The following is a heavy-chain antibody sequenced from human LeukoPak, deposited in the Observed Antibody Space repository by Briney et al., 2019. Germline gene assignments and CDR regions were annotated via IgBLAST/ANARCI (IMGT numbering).Heavy chain of an antibody. J-gene: IGHJ5*02. V-gene: IGHV3-23*01. CDR3: SKDDGVGGSKNWFDP. Sequence: GGSLRLSCAASGFNFNRYGMRWVRQAPGKGLEWVSVVSTGGDVTYYADSVKGRFTISRDNSKNIVYLEMNSLRAEDTAVYYCSKDDGVGGSKNWFDPWGQGTLVTVSS. CDR1: GFNFNRYG. D-gene: IGHD1-26*01. CDR2: VSTGGDVT.